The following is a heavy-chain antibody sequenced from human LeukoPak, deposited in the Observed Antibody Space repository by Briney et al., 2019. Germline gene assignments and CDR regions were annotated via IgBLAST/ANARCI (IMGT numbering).Heavy chain of an antibody. D-gene: IGHD3-22*01. V-gene: IGHV4-38-2*02. CDR3: ARHRSGASTKFDY. CDR1: GYSISSGYY. CDR2: IYHSGST. Sequence: SETLSLTCTVSGYSISSGYYWGWIRQPPGKGLEWIGSIYHSGSTYYNPSLKSRVTISVDTSKNQFSLKLSSVTAADTAVYYCARHRSGASTKFDYWGQGTLVTVSS. J-gene: IGHJ4*02.